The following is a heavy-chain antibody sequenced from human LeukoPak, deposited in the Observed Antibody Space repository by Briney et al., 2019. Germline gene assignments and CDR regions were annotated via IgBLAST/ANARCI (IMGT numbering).Heavy chain of an antibody. D-gene: IGHD5-18*01. CDR1: GFTFSDYS. J-gene: IGHJ6*03. CDR3: AKGGYSNGRYYYYYMDV. Sequence: GGSLRLSCAAFGFTFSDYSMNWVRQAPGKGLEWVSCISSSPDDTYYADSVKGRFTISRDNAKNSLYLQMNSLRAEDTAVYYCAKGGYSNGRYYYYYMDVWGEGTTVTVSS. CDR2: ISSSPDDT. V-gene: IGHV3-21*04.